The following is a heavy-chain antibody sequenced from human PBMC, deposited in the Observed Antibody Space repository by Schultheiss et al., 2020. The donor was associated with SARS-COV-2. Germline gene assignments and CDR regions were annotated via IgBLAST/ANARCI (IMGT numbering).Heavy chain of an antibody. V-gene: IGHV3-30*04. CDR3: AREKWGTLAY. J-gene: IGHJ4*02. CDR2: ISYDGSNK. Sequence: GESLKISCAASGFTFNIYAMSWVRQAPGKGLEWVAVISYDGSNKYYADSVKGRFTISRDNAKNSLYLQMNSLRAEDTAVYYCAREKWGTLAYWGQGTLVTVSS. D-gene: IGHD3-16*01. CDR1: GFTFNIYA.